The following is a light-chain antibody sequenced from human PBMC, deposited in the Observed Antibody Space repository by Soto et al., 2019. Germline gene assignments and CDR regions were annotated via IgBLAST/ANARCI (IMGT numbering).Light chain of an antibody. CDR1: ENVRTF. CDR3: QQHSHWPPWT. J-gene: IGKJ1*01. CDR2: GAS. V-gene: IGKV3-11*01. Sequence: EVVLTQSPATLSLSPGERATLSCRASENVRTFVDWYQQKPGQAPRLLIYGASNRATGIPARFSGSGSGTDFTLTISHLEPEDFAVYYWQQHSHWPPWTFGQGTRVEI.